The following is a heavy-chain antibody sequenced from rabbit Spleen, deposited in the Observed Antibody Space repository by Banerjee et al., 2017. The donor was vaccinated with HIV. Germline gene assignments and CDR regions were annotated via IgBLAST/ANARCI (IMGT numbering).Heavy chain of an antibody. J-gene: IGHJ6*01. Sequence: QLEESGGGLVQPGGSLKLSCKASGFDFSTYYMSWVRQAPGKGLEWIGYIDPIFGTTYYASWVNGRFTISSHNAQNTLYLQLSSLTAADTATYFCARDPAYASSSGYNIPYLWGQGTLVTVS. CDR2: IDPIFGTT. CDR1: GFDFSTYY. D-gene: IGHD1-1*01. V-gene: IGHV1S7*01. CDR3: ARDPAYASSSGYNIPYL.